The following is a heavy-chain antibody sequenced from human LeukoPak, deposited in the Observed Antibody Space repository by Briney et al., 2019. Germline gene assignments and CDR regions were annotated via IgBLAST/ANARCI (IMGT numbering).Heavy chain of an antibody. CDR2: INHSGTT. D-gene: IGHD5-18*01. V-gene: IGHV4-34*01. CDR3: ARATWIQLWFDY. CDR1: GGSFSGYY. J-gene: IGHJ4*02. Sequence: PSETLSLTCAVYGGSFSGYYWYWIRQPPGKGLEWIGEINHSGTTNYNPSLKSRVTISVDTSKNQFSLKLSSVTAADTAVYYCARATWIQLWFDYWGQGTLVTVSS.